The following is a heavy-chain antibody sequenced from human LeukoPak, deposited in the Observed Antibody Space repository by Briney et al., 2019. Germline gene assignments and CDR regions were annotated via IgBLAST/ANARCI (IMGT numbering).Heavy chain of an antibody. J-gene: IGHJ6*02. Sequence: SETLSLTCTVSGGSISSGDYYWSWIRQPPGKGLEWIGYIYYSGSTYYNPSLKSRVTISVDTSKNQFSLKLSSVTAADTAVYYCASVRIVGEPRNLYYYGMDVWGQGTTVTVSS. CDR2: IYYSGST. V-gene: IGHV4-30-4*01. CDR1: GGSISSGDYY. D-gene: IGHD2-15*01. CDR3: ASVRIVGEPRNLYYYGMDV.